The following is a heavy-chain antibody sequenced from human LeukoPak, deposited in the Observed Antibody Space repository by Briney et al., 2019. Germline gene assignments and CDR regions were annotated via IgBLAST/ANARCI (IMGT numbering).Heavy chain of an antibody. CDR2: ISYDGSNK. CDR1: GFTFSSYG. CDR3: AKEIVKYSSSWQHFDY. Sequence: GGSLRLCSAASGFTFSSYGMHWVRQAPGKGLEWVAVISYDGSNKYYADSVKGRFTISRDNSKNTLYLQMNSLRAEDTAVYYCAKEIVKYSSSWQHFDYWGQGTLVTVSS. J-gene: IGHJ4*02. V-gene: IGHV3-30*18. D-gene: IGHD6-13*01.